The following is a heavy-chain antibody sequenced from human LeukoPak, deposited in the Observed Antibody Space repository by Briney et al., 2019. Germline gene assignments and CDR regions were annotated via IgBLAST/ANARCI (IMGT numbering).Heavy chain of an antibody. D-gene: IGHD2-2*01. CDR3: AMGVVVVPAAMGIDY. Sequence: GASVKVSCKASVGTFSSYAISWVRQAPGQGLEWMGGIIPIFCTANYAQKFQGRVTITADESTSTAYMELSSLRSEDTAVYYCAMGVVVVPAAMGIDYWGQGTLVTVSS. J-gene: IGHJ4*02. CDR2: IIPIFCTA. CDR1: VGTFSSYA. V-gene: IGHV1-69*13.